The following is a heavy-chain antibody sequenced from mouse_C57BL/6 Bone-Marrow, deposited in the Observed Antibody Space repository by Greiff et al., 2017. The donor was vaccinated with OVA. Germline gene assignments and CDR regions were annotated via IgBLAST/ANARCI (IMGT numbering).Heavy chain of an antibody. CDR2: IDPSDSYT. J-gene: IGHJ2*01. CDR3: ARSLLWFFDY. Sequence: VQLQQPGAELVRPGTSVKLSCKASGYTFTSYWMHWVKQRPGQGLEWIGVIDPSDSYTNYNQKCKGKATLTVDTSSSTAYMQLSSLTSEDSAVYYCARSLLWFFDYWGQGTTLTVSS. CDR1: GYTFTSYW. D-gene: IGHD2-2*01. V-gene: IGHV1-59*01.